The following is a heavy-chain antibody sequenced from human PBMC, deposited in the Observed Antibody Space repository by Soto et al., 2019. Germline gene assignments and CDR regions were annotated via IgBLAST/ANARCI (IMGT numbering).Heavy chain of an antibody. CDR2: IRNRGYRT. CDR1: GITFSSYA. V-gene: IGHV3-23*01. J-gene: IGHJ4*02. CDR3: AKVTKVATIGGGFDY. Sequence: EVQLLESGGGLVEPGGSLRLSCADSGITFSSYAMSWVRQAPGEGLEWVSVIRNRGYRTYYADAMKGRFTIFRDNSKNMLYVKMNSVLAADTAIYYCAKVTKVATIGGGFDYWGQGTQLTVSS. D-gene: IGHD5-12*01.